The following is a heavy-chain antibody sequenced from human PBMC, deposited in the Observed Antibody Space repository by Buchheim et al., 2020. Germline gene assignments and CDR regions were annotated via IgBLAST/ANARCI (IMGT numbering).Heavy chain of an antibody. V-gene: IGHV4-59*01. J-gene: IGHJ4*02. CDR2: IYYSGST. D-gene: IGHD2-8*01. CDR1: GGSISSYY. Sequence: QVQLQESGPGLVKPSETLSLTCTVSGGSISSYYWSWIRQPPGKGLEWIGYIYYSGSTNYNPSLKSRVTISVDTSKNQFSLKLSSVTAADTAVYYCARMDIVLKIDYWGQGTL. CDR3: ARMDIVLKIDY.